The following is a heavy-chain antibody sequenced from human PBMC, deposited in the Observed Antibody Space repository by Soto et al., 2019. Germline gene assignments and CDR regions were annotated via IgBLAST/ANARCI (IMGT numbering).Heavy chain of an antibody. CDR2: IYHSGRT. D-gene: IGHD2-21*02. Sequence: QVQLQESGPGLVRPSGTLSLTCAVSSGSFSSSYWWSWVRQPPGKGLVWIGEIYHSGRTNYNPSLMGRVTISVDKSKKQFSLKLSSVAAADTAVYYCASNLVTAGVGWFDPWGQGTLVTVSS. CDR1: SGSFSSSYW. V-gene: IGHV4-4*02. J-gene: IGHJ5*02. CDR3: ASNLVTAGVGWFDP.